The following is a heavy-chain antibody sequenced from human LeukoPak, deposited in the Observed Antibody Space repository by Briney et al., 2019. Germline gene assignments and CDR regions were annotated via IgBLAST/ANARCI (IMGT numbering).Heavy chain of an antibody. J-gene: IGHJ6*02. CDR1: GFTFSSYS. D-gene: IGHD1-26*01. V-gene: IGHV3-21*01. Sequence: GGSLRLSCAASGFTFSSYSMNWVRQAPGKGLEWVSSISSSSSYIYYADSVKGRFTISRDNAKNSLYLQMNSLRAEDTAVYYCARAGRSGSYFDYYYYYYGMDVWGQGTTVTVSS. CDR2: ISSSSSYI. CDR3: ARAGRSGSYFDYYYYYYGMDV.